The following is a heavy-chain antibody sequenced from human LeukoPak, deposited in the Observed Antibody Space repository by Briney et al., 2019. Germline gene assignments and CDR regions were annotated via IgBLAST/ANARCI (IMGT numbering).Heavy chain of an antibody. CDR2: ITGDGSGT. J-gene: IGHJ4*02. CDR3: VRLYAY. V-gene: IGHV3-74*01. D-gene: IGHD2/OR15-2a*01. Sequence: PGGSLRLSCTASGFTFSNYFMHWVRQVPGEGPVWVSRITGDGSGTSYADSVKGRFTISRDNAKNTLYLQMNRLRAEDTALYYCVRLYAYWGQGTLVTVSS. CDR1: GFTFSNYF.